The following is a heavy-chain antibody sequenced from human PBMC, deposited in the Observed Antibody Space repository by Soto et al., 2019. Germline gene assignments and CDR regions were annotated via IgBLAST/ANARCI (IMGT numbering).Heavy chain of an antibody. J-gene: IGHJ4*02. D-gene: IGHD3-10*01. CDR2: FRSSGEDGTT. CDR1: GFTFSSYS. V-gene: IGHV3-23*01. CDR3: AKKVNSGSGSQYFDY. Sequence: AGSLRLSCAASGFTFSSYSMSWVRQAPGKGLEWVSVFRSSGEDGTTYYADSVKGRFTNSTDNSKNTLCLQMNSLRAEDTAIYYCAKKVNSGSGSQYFDYWGQGTLVTVSS.